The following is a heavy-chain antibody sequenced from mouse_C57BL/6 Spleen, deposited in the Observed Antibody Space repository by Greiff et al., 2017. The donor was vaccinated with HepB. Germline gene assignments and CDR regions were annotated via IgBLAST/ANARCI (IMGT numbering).Heavy chain of an antibody. CDR1: GFTFSSYT. V-gene: IGHV5-9*01. Sequence: EVMLVESGGGLVKPGGSLKLSCAASGFTFSSYTMSWVRQTPEKRLEWVATISGGGGNTYYPDSVKGRFTISRDNAKNTLYLQMSSLRSEDAALYYCARGWDGDFDYWGQGTTLSLL. D-gene: IGHD4-1*01. CDR2: ISGGGGNT. CDR3: ARGWDGDFDY. J-gene: IGHJ2*01.